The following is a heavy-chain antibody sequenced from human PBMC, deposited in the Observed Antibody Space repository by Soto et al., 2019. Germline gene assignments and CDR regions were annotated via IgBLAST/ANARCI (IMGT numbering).Heavy chain of an antibody. CDR2: ISAYNGNT. J-gene: IGHJ4*02. D-gene: IGHD4-17*01. Sequence: ASVKVSCKASGCTFTSYGIGWVRQAPGQGLEWMGWISAYNGNTNYAQKLQGRVTMTTDTSTSTAYMELRSLRSDDTSVYYCARDEFGDPGVYWGQGTLVTVSS. CDR3: ARDEFGDPGVY. V-gene: IGHV1-18*01. CDR1: GCTFTSYG.